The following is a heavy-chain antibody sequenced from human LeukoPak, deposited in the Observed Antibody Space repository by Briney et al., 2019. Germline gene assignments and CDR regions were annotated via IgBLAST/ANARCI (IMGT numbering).Heavy chain of an antibody. Sequence: SEALSLTCTVSGGSVSSSSYYWGWIRQPPGKGLEWIGSIYYSGSTYYNPSLKSRVTISVDTSKNQFSLKLSSVTAADTAVYYCTRDPYDSIGYYGMDVWGQGATVTVSS. V-gene: IGHV4-39*07. J-gene: IGHJ6*02. D-gene: IGHD3-22*01. CDR3: TRDPYDSIGYYGMDV. CDR1: GGSVSSSSYY. CDR2: IYYSGST.